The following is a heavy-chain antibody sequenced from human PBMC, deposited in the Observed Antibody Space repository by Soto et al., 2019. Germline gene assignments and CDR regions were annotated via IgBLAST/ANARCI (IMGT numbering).Heavy chain of an antibody. Sequence: EVQLVESGGGLVRPGGSLRLSCAASGFTFTGYCMNWVRQAPGEGLEWVATINQDGSEKYYVDSVKGRFTISRDNVENSLYLQLNSLSAVDTAVYYCTRGGCKNERYNCSDSWGQGTLVTVSS. CDR1: GFTFTGYC. V-gene: IGHV3-7*01. J-gene: IGHJ4*02. CDR3: TRGGCKNERYNCSDS. CDR2: INQDGSEK. D-gene: IGHD1-20*01.